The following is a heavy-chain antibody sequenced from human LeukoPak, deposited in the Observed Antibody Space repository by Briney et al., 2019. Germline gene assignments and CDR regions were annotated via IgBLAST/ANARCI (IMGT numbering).Heavy chain of an antibody. Sequence: PSETLSLTCTASGGSISSSSYYWGWIRQPPGKGLEWIGSIYYSGSTYYNPSLKSRVTISVDTSKNQFSLKLSSVTAADTAVYYCARQDYDFWSGYSNWFDPWGQGTLVTVSS. CDR1: GGSISSSSYY. D-gene: IGHD3-3*01. V-gene: IGHV4-39*01. J-gene: IGHJ5*02. CDR3: ARQDYDFWSGYSNWFDP. CDR2: IYYSGST.